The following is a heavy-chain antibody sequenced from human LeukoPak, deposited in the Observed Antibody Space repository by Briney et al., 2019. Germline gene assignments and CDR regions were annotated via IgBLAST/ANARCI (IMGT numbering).Heavy chain of an antibody. Sequence: HSETLSLTCTVSGGSISSAGYYWTWIRPHPGKGLEWIGYIYYSGSTYYSPSLKSRVTISLDTSKNQFSLNLSSVTAADTAVYYCAAYGLGSSRRFDPWGQGTLVTVSS. V-gene: IGHV4-31*03. J-gene: IGHJ5*02. CDR3: AAYGLGSSRRFDP. D-gene: IGHD3-10*01. CDR2: IYYSGST. CDR1: GGSISSAGYY.